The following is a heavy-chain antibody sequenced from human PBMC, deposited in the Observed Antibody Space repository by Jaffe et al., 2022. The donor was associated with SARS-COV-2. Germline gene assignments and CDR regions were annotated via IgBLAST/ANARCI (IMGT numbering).Heavy chain of an antibody. CDR3: ARGVGHSLTFGGVIVIPGGGEFDY. CDR1: GYTFTSYA. Sequence: QVQLVQSGSELKKPGASVKVSCKASGYTFTSYAMNWVRQAPGQGLEWMGWINTNTGNPTYAQGFTGRFVFSLDTSVSTAYLQISSLKAEDTAVYYCARGVGHSLTFGGVIVIPGGGEFDYWGQGTLVTVSS. J-gene: IGHJ4*02. CDR2: INTNTGNP. V-gene: IGHV7-4-1*02. D-gene: IGHD3-16*02.